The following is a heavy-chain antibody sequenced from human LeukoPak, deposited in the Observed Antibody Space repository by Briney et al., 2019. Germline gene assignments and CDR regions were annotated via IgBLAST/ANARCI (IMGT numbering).Heavy chain of an antibody. V-gene: IGHV3-73*01. D-gene: IGHD7-27*01. CDR1: GFTFSDSA. J-gene: IGHJ4*02. CDR2: IRNKADSYAT. Sequence: GGSLKLSCAASGFTFSDSAMHWVRQAPGKGLQWVGRIRNKADSYATVYGASVKGRSTISRDDSKNTAYLQMNSLKTEDTAVYYCTTYDPNWGSSDYWGQGTLVTVSS. CDR3: TTYDPNWGSSDY.